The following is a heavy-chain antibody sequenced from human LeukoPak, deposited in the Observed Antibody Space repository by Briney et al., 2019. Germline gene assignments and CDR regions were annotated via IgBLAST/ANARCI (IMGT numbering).Heavy chain of an antibody. CDR2: INPNSGGT. CDR1: GYTFTGYY. V-gene: IGHV1-2*02. D-gene: IGHD3-9*01. CDR3: ARALTYYVILTGGFSPRFDP. J-gene: IGHJ5*02. Sequence: GASVKVSCKASGYTFTGYYMHWVRQAPGQGLEWMGWINPNSGGTNYAQKFQGRVTMTRDTSISTAYMELSRLRSDDTAVYYCARALTYYVILTGGFSPRFDPWGQGTLVTVSS.